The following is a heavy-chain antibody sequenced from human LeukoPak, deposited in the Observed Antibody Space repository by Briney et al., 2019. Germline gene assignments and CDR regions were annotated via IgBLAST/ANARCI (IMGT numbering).Heavy chain of an antibody. J-gene: IGHJ4*02. CDR1: GGSISSSNW. CDR3: ARRSRSSWLVGSYFDY. CDR2: IYHSGST. V-gene: IGHV4-4*02. D-gene: IGHD6-19*01. Sequence: PSGTLSLTCAVSGGSISSSNWWSWVRQPPGKGLEWSGEIYHSGSTNYNPSLQSRVTISVDKSKNQFSLKLSSVTAADTAVYYCARRSRSSWLVGSYFDYWGQGTLVTVSS.